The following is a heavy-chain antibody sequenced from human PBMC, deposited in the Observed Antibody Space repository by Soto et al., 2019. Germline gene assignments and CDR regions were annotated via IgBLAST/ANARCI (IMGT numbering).Heavy chain of an antibody. CDR3: ARGGWLRLGGLDY. V-gene: IGHV4-34*01. D-gene: IGHD5-12*01. Sequence: PTETLSLTCAVCGGSFSGYYWSWIRQHPGKGLEWIGEINHSGSTNYNPSLKSRVTISVDTSKNQFSLKLSSVTAADTAVYYCARGGWLRLGGLDYWGQGTLVTVSS. CDR1: GGSFSGYY. J-gene: IGHJ4*02. CDR2: INHSGST.